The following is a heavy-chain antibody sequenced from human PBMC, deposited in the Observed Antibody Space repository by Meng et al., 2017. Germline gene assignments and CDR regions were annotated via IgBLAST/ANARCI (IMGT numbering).Heavy chain of an antibody. CDR2: IITKTNYYAT. J-gene: IGHJ4*02. CDR3: ARDRGYSYGDRRADY. CDR1: GFIFSGSD. D-gene: IGHD5-18*01. V-gene: IGHV3-73*01. Sequence: GESLKISCAASGFIFSGSDIHWVRQASGKGLEWVGRIITKTNYYATAYAASVKGRFTISRDDSLTTAYLQMNSLRAEDTAVYYCARDRGYSYGDRRADYWGQGTLVTVSS.